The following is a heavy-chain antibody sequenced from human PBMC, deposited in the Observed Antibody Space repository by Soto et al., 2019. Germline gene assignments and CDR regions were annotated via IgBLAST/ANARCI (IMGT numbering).Heavy chain of an antibody. CDR1: GYSFTSYW. CDR2: IYPGDSDT. CDR3: ARTSTYCSGGSCFTGGSYYYYGMDV. Sequence: GESLKISCKGSGYSFTSYWIGWVRQMPGKGLEWMGIIYPGDSDTRYSPSFQGQVTISADKSISTAYLQWSSLKASDTAMYYCARTSTYCSGGSCFTGGSYYYYGMDVWGQGTTVTVSS. J-gene: IGHJ6*02. D-gene: IGHD2-15*01. V-gene: IGHV5-51*01.